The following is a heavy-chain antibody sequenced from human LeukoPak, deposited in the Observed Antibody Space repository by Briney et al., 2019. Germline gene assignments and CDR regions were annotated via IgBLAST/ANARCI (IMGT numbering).Heavy chain of an antibody. V-gene: IGHV4-34*01. Sequence: SETLSLTCAVYGGSFSGYYWSWIRQPPGKGLEWIGEINHSGSTNYNPSLKSRVTMSVDTSKNQFSLKLSSVTAADTAVYYCARIIVVPAASGQYYYYGMDVWGQGTTVTVSS. CDR1: GGSFSGYY. J-gene: IGHJ6*02. CDR2: INHSGST. D-gene: IGHD2-2*01. CDR3: ARIIVVPAASGQYYYYGMDV.